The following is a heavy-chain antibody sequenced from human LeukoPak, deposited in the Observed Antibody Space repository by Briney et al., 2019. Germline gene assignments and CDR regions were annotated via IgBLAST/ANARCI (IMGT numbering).Heavy chain of an antibody. D-gene: IGHD2-2*01. CDR3: ARIEGGCSRTSCYFDP. CDR1: GGSISSYY. CDR2: IYYSGST. Sequence: SETLSLTCTVSGGSISSYYWSWIRQPPGKGLEWIGYIYYSGSTNYNPSLKSRVTISVDTSKNQFSLKLSSVTAADTAVYYCARIEGGCSRTSCYFDPWGQGTLVTVSS. V-gene: IGHV4-59*12. J-gene: IGHJ5*02.